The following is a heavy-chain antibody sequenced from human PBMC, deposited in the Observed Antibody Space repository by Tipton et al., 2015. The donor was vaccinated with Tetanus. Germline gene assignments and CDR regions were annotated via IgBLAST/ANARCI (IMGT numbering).Heavy chain of an antibody. CDR3: ARDRGVRGGYYYYHGMDV. D-gene: IGHD3-10*01. V-gene: IGHV4-34*01. J-gene: IGHJ6*02. CDR1: GASFSDYY. Sequence: TLSLTCAVYGASFSDYYWSWIRQAPGKGLEWIGEINHSGNTNHNPSLKSRVTLSVDTSKNQFSLKVNSVTAADTAVYYCARDRGVRGGYYYYHGMDVWGQGITVTVSS. CDR2: INHSGNT.